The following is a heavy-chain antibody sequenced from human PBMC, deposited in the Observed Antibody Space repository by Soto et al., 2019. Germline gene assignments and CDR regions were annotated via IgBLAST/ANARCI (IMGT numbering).Heavy chain of an antibody. V-gene: IGHV3-30*18. CDR1: GFTFSSYG. Sequence: QVQLVESGGGVVQPGRSLRLFCAASGFTFSSYGMHWVRQAPCKGLEWVAVISYDGSKKYYADSVKGRFTISRDNSKNTLYLQMNSLRAEDTAVYYCAKDLLGPGRAYGIDVWGQGTTVTVSS. D-gene: IGHD3-16*01. CDR3: AKDLLGPGRAYGIDV. CDR2: ISYDGSKK. J-gene: IGHJ6*02.